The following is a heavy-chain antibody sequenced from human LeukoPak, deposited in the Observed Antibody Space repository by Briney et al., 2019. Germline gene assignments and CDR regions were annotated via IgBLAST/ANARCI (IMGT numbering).Heavy chain of an antibody. CDR2: IYYSGST. CDR3: ARRGYSSVVSPFDY. CDR1: GGSISSYY. Sequence: SETLSLTCTVSGGSISSYYWSWIRQPPGKGLEWIGYIYYSGSTNYNPSLKSRVTISVDTSKNQFSLKLSSVTAADTAVYYCARRGYSSVVSPFDYWGQGTLVTVSS. J-gene: IGHJ4*02. V-gene: IGHV4-59*08. D-gene: IGHD6-19*01.